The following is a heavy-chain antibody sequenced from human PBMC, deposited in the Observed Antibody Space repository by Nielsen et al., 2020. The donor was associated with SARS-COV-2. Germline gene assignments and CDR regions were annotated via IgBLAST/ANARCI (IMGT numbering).Heavy chain of an antibody. CDR2: IYYSGST. Sequence: SETLSLTCTVSGDSISSGDYYWNWVRQPPGKGLEWIGHIYYSGSTYYNPSLKSRVTISEDTSKSQFSLNLSSVTAADTAVYYCARTTVTTAFDYWGQGTLVTVSS. CDR1: GDSISSGDYY. D-gene: IGHD4-17*01. CDR3: ARTTVTTAFDY. J-gene: IGHJ4*02. V-gene: IGHV4-30-4*01.